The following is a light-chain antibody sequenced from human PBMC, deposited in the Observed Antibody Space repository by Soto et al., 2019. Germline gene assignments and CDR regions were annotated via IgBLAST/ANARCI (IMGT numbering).Light chain of an antibody. CDR1: SSDVGSYNL. J-gene: IGLJ2*01. CDR2: EVS. CDR3: CSYAGSSTGVV. V-gene: IGLV2-23*02. Sequence: QSVLTQPASVSGSPGQSITISCTGTSSDVGSYNLVSWYQQHPGKAPKLMIYEVSKRPSGVSNRFSGSKSGNTASLTISGLQAEDEADYYCCSYAGSSTGVVFGGGTKLTV.